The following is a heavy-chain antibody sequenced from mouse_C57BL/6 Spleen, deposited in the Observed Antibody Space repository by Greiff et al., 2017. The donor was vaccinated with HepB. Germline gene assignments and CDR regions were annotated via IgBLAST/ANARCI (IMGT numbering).Heavy chain of an antibody. CDR1: GFTFSNYW. V-gene: IGHV6-3*01. CDR2: IRLKSDNYAT. D-gene: IGHD2-3*01. CDR3: TGEDGYYGFAY. Sequence: EVNLVESGGGLVQPGGSMKLSCVASGFTFSNYWMNWVRQSPEKGLEWVAQIRLKSDNYATHYAESVKGRFTISRDDSKSSVYLQMNNLRAEDTGIYYCTGEDGYYGFAYWGQGTLVTVSA. J-gene: IGHJ3*01.